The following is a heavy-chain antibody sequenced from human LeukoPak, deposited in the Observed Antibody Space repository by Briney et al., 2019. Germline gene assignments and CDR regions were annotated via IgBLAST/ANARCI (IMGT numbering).Heavy chain of an antibody. CDR1: GGSFSGYY. Sequence: PSETLSLTCAVYGGSFSGYYWSWIRQPPGKGLEWIGEINHSGSTNYNPSLKSRVTISVDTSKNQFSLKLSSVTAADTAVYYCARGSASSKIDYWGQGTLVTVSS. CDR2: INHSGST. J-gene: IGHJ4*02. CDR3: ARGSASSKIDY. D-gene: IGHD6-6*01. V-gene: IGHV4-34*01.